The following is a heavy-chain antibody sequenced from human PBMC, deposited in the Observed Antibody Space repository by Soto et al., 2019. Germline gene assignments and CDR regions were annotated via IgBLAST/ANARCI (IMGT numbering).Heavy chain of an antibody. J-gene: IGHJ4*02. V-gene: IGHV3-30*18. CDR2: MSYDGSNE. D-gene: IGHD1-26*01. Sequence: QVQLVESGGGVVQPGRSLRLSCAASGFTFSHYAMHWVRQAPGKGLEWVALMSYDGSNEYYADSVKGRFTISRDNSKNTQYQQMNSLRAEDTAVYYCAKDGSHNFDYWGQGTLVTVSS. CDR3: AKDGSHNFDY. CDR1: GFTFSHYA.